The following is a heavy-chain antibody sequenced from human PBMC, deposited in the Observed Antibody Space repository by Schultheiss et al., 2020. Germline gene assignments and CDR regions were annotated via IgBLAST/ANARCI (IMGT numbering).Heavy chain of an antibody. V-gene: IGHV3-33*01. CDR3: ARGNSYGMGV. CDR1: GFTFSSYG. J-gene: IGHJ6*02. CDR2: ISFDGSHK. Sequence: GGSLRLSCAASGFTFSSYGMHWVRQAPGKGLEWVAIISFDGSHKNYADSVKGRISISRDNPKNTLYLQMNSLRAEDTAVYYCARGNSYGMGVWGQGTPVTVSS.